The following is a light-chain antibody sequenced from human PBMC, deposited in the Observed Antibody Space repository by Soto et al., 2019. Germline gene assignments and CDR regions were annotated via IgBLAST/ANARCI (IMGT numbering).Light chain of an antibody. V-gene: IGKV4-1*01. CDR2: WAS. Sequence: DIVMPKSIDSRAVPLVERGTIECKSNQIVLYSSNNKNYLTWYQQKPGQPPKLLIYWASTRESGVPDRFSGSGSGTDFTLTISSLQPEDFAIYYCQQSYRTPWTFGQGTKVDIK. CDR3: QQSYRTPWT. CDR1: QIVLYSSNNKNY. J-gene: IGKJ1*01.